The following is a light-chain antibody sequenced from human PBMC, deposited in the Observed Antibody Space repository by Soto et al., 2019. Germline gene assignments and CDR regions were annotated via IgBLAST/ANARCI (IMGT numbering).Light chain of an antibody. CDR2: DVS. CDR3: SSFRSSSTSYV. V-gene: IGLV2-14*03. Sequence: QAGLAQPASVYGSPGQSITISCSGTSSDIGDSNYVSWYQQHPGKAPKLVIYDVSNRPSGVSNRFSGSKSANTASPTISGLQAEDEADYYCSSFRSSSTSYVFGTGTKVTVL. CDR1: SSDIGDSNY. J-gene: IGLJ1*01.